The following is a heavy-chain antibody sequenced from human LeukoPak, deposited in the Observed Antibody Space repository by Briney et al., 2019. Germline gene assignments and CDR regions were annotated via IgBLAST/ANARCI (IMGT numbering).Heavy chain of an antibody. D-gene: IGHD4-23*01. V-gene: IGHV1-69*01. J-gene: IGHJ4*02. CDR2: IIPIFGTA. Sequence: SVKVSCKASGGTFSSYAISWVRQAPGQGLEWMGGIIPIFGTANYAQKLQGRVTITADESTSTAYMELSSLRSEDTAVYYCATAKTTVVTPVDYWGQGTLVTVSS. CDR3: ATAKTTVVTPVDY. CDR1: GGTFSSYA.